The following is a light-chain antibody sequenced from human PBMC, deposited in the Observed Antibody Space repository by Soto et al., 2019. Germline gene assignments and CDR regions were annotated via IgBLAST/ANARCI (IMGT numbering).Light chain of an antibody. CDR1: QSISSN. Sequence: EILMTQSPATLSVSAGERVTLACRASQSISSNLAWYQQKPGQAPRLLIYGASTRPTDIPARFSGSGSGTEFTLTISSLQSEDFAVYFCQQYNDWPLTFGQGSRLEIK. CDR3: QQYNDWPLT. CDR2: GAS. J-gene: IGKJ5*01. V-gene: IGKV3D-15*01.